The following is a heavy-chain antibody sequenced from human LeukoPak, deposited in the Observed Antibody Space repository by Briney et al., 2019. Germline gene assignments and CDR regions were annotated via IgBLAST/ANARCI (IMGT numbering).Heavy chain of an antibody. V-gene: IGHV1-69*05. CDR1: GGTFSGYA. Sequence: SVKVSCKASGGTFSGYAISWVRQAPGQGLEWMGGIIPIFGTANYAQKFQGRVTITTDESTSTAYMELSSLRSEDTAVYYCAATPYSGSYYYFDYWGQGTLVTVSS. J-gene: IGHJ4*02. D-gene: IGHD1-26*01. CDR3: AATPYSGSYYYFDY. CDR2: IIPIFGTA.